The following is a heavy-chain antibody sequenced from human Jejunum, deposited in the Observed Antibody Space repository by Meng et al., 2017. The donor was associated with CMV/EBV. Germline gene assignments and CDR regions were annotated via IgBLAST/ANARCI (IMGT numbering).Heavy chain of an antibody. Sequence: APGKGLEWVSYIATGNGFDTRTKNYADSVEGRFTISGKEAKNSLYLQMKSLRAEDTAVYFCARHLSEGYCNSTSCSYSYFYGMDVWGQGTKVTVSS. V-gene: IGHV3-48*01. D-gene: IGHD2-2*01. CDR3: ARHLSEGYCNSTSCSYSYFYGMDV. J-gene: IGHJ6*02. CDR2: IATGNGFDTRTK.